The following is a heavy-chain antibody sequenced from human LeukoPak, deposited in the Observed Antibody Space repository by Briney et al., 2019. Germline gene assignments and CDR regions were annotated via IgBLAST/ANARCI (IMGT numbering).Heavy chain of an antibody. D-gene: IGHD5-18*01. CDR1: GFTFSSYG. J-gene: IGHJ4*02. V-gene: IGHV3-30*02. CDR2: IRYDGSNK. Sequence: PGGSLRLSCAASGFTFSSYGMHWVHQAPGKGLEWVAFIRYDGSNKYYADSVKGRFTISRDNSKNTLYLQMNSLRAEDTAVYYCAKGVTTRRWLPRDYFDYWGQGTPVTVSS. CDR3: AKGVTTRRWLPRDYFDY.